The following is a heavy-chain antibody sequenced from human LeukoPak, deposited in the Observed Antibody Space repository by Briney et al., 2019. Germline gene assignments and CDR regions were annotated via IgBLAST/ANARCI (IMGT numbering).Heavy chain of an antibody. D-gene: IGHD6-19*01. CDR1: GFSFSSYA. Sequence: PGGSLRLSCAASGFSFSSYAMSWVRQAPGKGLEWVSAISGGGFGTYYADSVKGRFTISRDNSKNTLYLQMNSLRAEDTAVYYCARGGGWYAFDYWGQGTLVTVSS. CDR2: ISGGGFGT. J-gene: IGHJ4*02. CDR3: ARGGGWYAFDY. V-gene: IGHV3-23*01.